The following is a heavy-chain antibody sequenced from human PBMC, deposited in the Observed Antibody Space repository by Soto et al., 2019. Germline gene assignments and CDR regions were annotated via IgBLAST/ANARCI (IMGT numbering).Heavy chain of an antibody. J-gene: IGHJ6*02. CDR3: ARAIRIAAYYYYYGMDV. CDR1: GGSFSGYY. V-gene: IGHV4-34*01. D-gene: IGHD6-13*01. Sequence: PSETLSLTCAVYGGSFSGYYWSWIRQPPGKGLEWIGEINHSGSTNYNPSLKSRVTISVDTSKNQFSLKLSSVTAADTAVYYCARAIRIAAYYYYYGMDVWGQGTTVTVSS. CDR2: INHSGST.